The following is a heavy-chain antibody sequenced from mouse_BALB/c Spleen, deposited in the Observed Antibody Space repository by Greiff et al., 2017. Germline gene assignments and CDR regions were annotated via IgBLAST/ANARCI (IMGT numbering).Heavy chain of an antibody. Sequence: VQLQQSGPGLVKPSQSLSLTCTVTGYSITSDYAWNWIRQFPGNKLGWMGYISYSGSTSYNPSLKSRISITRDTSKNQFFLQLNSVTTEDTATYYCARFDYYGSSYFDYWGQGTTLTVSS. CDR2: ISYSGST. J-gene: IGHJ2*01. CDR1: GYSITSDYA. D-gene: IGHD1-1*01. V-gene: IGHV3-2*02. CDR3: ARFDYYGSSYFDY.